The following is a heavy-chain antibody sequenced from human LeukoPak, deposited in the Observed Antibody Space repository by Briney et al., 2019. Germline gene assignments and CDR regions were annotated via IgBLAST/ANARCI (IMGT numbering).Heavy chain of an antibody. CDR3: ARASQYYYGSGHRSWFDP. D-gene: IGHD3-10*01. V-gene: IGHV4-59*01. CDR1: GGSISSYY. Sequence: PSETLSLTCTVSGGSISSYYWSWIRQPPGKGLEWIGYIYYSGSTNYNPSLKSRVTISVDTSKNQFSLKLSSVTAADTAVYYCARASQYYYGSGHRSWFDPWGQGTLVTVSS. J-gene: IGHJ5*02. CDR2: IYYSGST.